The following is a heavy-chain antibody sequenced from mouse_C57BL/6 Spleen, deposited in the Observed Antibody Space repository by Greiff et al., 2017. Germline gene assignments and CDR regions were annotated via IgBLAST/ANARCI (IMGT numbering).Heavy chain of an antibody. CDR1: GYTFTSYW. Sequence: VQLQQPGAELVKPGASVKMSCKASGYTFTSYWITWVKQRPGQGLEWIGDIYPGSGSTNYNEKFKSKATLTVDTSSCTAYMQLSSLTSEDSAVYYCARYCGSSNWYFDVWGTGTTVTVSS. D-gene: IGHD1-1*01. J-gene: IGHJ1*03. CDR2: IYPGSGST. V-gene: IGHV1-55*01. CDR3: ARYCGSSNWYFDV.